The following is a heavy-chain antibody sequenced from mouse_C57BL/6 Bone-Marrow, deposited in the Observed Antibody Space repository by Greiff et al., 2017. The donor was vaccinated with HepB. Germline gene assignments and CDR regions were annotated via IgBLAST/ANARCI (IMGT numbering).Heavy chain of an antibody. J-gene: IGHJ1*03. CDR2: INSDGGST. CDR1: EYEFPSHD. CDR3: ASITTVVAHWYFDV. Sequence: EVKLQESGGGLVQPGESLKLSCESNEYEFPSHDMSWVRKTPEKRLELVAAINSDGGSTYYPDTMERRFIISRDNTKKTLYLQMSSLRSEDTALYYCASITTVVAHWYFDVWGTGTTVTVSS. D-gene: IGHD1-1*01. V-gene: IGHV5-2*01.